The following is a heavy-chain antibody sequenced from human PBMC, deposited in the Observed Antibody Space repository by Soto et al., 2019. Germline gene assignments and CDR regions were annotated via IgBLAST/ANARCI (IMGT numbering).Heavy chain of an antibody. V-gene: IGHV4-38-2*02. CDR1: GYSTRRGYY. CDR3: ARDGDYGSGSNYAHRDYYYGKHV. D-gene: IGHD3-10*01. Sequence: PSQTRSRTCSVSGYSTRRGYYWACIRQPPGEWLVWIRSIYLSGSTYYNPALNSRVTRSVDASHNQFALKLSSVTAADTAVYYCARDGDYGSGSNYAHRDYYYGKHVWGEGTTVT. J-gene: IGHJ6*02. CDR2: IYLSGST.